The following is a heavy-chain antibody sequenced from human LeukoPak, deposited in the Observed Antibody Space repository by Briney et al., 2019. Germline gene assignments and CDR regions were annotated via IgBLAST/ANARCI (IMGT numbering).Heavy chain of an antibody. V-gene: IGHV1-2*02. CDR1: GYTFTIYY. CDR3: ARNPPYCTSTDCYNDY. D-gene: IGHD2-2*02. Sequence: GASVKVSCKASGYTFTIYYMHWVRQAPGQGLEWMGWINPNSGATTYAQRFQGRVTMTRDTSISTANMELSGLTSDDTGVYYCARNPPYCTSTDCYNDYWGQGTLVTVSS. CDR2: INPNSGAT. J-gene: IGHJ4*02.